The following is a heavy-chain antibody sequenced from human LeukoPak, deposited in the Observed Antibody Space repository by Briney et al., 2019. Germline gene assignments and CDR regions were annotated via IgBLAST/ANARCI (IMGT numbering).Heavy chain of an antibody. D-gene: IGHD3-22*01. CDR3: ARQVAAGFFDSSGYYDY. Sequence: GESLKISCKGSGYNFISYWIAWVRQMPGKGLEWMGIIYPGDSDIRYSPSFQGQVTISADKSISTAYLQWSSLKASDTAMYYCARQVAAGFFDSSGYYDYWGQGTLVTVSS. V-gene: IGHV5-51*01. CDR2: IYPGDSDI. CDR1: GYNFISYW. J-gene: IGHJ4*02.